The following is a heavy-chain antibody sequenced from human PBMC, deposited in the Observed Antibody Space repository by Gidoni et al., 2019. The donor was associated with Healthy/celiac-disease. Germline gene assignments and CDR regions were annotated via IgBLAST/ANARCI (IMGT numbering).Heavy chain of an antibody. Sequence: QVQLVESGGGVVQPGRSRRLSCAASGFTFSSYGMHGVRQAPGKGLEWVAVIWYDGSNKYYADSVKGRFTISRDNSKNTLYLQMNSLRAEDTAVYYCARGDIAAADDYWGQGALVTVSS. D-gene: IGHD6-13*01. CDR2: IWYDGSNK. CDR1: GFTFSSYG. V-gene: IGHV3-33*01. J-gene: IGHJ4*02. CDR3: ARGDIAAADDY.